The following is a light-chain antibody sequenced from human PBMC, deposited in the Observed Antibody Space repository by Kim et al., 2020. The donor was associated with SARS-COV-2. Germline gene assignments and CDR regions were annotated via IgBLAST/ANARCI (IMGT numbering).Light chain of an antibody. CDR3: QVWDSSSDV. CDR2: ADS. J-gene: IGLJ1*01. V-gene: IGLV3-21*03. CDR1: NIGSKS. Sequence: SYELTQPPSVSVAPGKTARITCGGNNIGSKSVHWYQQKPGQAPVLVVYADSDRPSGIPERFSGSNSGNTATLTISRVEAGDEADYYCQVWDSSSDVFGTG.